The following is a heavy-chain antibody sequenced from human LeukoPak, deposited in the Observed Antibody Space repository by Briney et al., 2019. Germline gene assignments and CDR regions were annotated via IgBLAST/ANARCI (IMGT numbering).Heavy chain of an antibody. V-gene: IGHV1-8*02. CDR1: GGTFSSYA. Sequence: ASVKVSCKASGGTFSSYAISWVRQATGQGLEWMGWMNPNSGNTGYAQKFQGRVTMTRNTSISTASMELSSLRSEDTAVYYCARAYSTGWYSNWFDPWGQGTLVTVSS. CDR3: ARAYSTGWYSNWFDP. J-gene: IGHJ5*02. D-gene: IGHD6-19*01. CDR2: MNPNSGNT.